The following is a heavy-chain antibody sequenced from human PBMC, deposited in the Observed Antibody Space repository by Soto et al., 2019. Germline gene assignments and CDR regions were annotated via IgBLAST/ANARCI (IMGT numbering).Heavy chain of an antibody. D-gene: IGHD5-12*01. Sequence: PGESLKLSCKTSGYNFAGYWSGWVRQMPGKGLEWLGIIFPGDSDTKYSPSFQGQVIISADKSIRTAYLQWSSLKASDTAIYYCARQSGMDVWGQGTTVTVSS. CDR3: ARQSGMDV. CDR1: GYNFAGYW. CDR2: IFPGDSDT. V-gene: IGHV5-51*01. J-gene: IGHJ6*02.